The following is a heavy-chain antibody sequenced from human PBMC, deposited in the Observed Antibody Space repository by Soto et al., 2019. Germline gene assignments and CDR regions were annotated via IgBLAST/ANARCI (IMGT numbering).Heavy chain of an antibody. V-gene: IGHV3-30-3*01. CDR1: GFAFSSYA. CDR3: ARDQIPGPPDYCDY. J-gene: IGHJ4*02. Sequence: QVRLVESGGDVVQPGRSLRLSCAASGFAFSSYAMHWVRQAPGKGLEWVAVISYNGDTTYYAESVKGRFTISRDNSKNTLYLQMNSLRAEDTAVYYCARDQIPGPPDYCDYWGQGTLVTVSS. CDR2: ISYNGDTT.